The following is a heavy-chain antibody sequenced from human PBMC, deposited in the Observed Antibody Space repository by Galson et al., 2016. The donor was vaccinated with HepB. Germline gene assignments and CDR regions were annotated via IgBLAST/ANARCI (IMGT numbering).Heavy chain of an antibody. D-gene: IGHD6-19*01. CDR2: NYNGGTS. CDR1: RASVTSGGYY. CDR3: ATKAGYTTGLGF. V-gene: IGHV4-31*11. J-gene: IGHJ4*02. Sequence: TLSLTCAVSRASVTSGGYYWTWFRQHPVRGLEWIGCNYNGGTSYYAPSLRSRVTISVDTSKNEFSLSLNSVTAADTGVYYCATKAGYTTGLGFWGQGTLVTVSS.